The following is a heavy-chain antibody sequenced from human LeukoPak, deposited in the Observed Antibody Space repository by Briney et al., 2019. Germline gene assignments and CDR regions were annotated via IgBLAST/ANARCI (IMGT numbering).Heavy chain of an antibody. Sequence: GRSRKLSCAASGFTFRDHPKYWVRQAPGRGLEWVAVISYDASNDFYRDSVRGRFTISRDNARNTVYLQMDTLKPEDTAVYYCARSFGFPFGYMDIWGKGTMVIVSS. CDR2: ISYDASND. J-gene: IGHJ6*03. V-gene: IGHV3-30*04. D-gene: IGHD2-21*01. CDR1: GFTFRDHP. CDR3: ARSFGFPFGYMDI.